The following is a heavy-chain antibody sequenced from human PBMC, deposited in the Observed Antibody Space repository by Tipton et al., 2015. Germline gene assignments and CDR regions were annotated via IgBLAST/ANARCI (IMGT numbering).Heavy chain of an antibody. V-gene: IGHV3-7*01. D-gene: IGHD6-19*01. CDR2: IKQDGSEK. CDR1: GFTFSNYW. J-gene: IGHJ4*02. CDR3: ARGQWLVNY. Sequence: SLRLSCAASGFTFSNYWMNWVRQAPGKGLEWVANIKQDGSEKYYVDSVKGRFTISRDNAKNSLYLQMNSLRAEDTAVYYCARGQWLVNYWGQGTLVTVSS.